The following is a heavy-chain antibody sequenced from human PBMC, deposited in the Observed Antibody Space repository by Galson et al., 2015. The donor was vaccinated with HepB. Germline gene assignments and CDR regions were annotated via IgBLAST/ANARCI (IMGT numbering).Heavy chain of an antibody. J-gene: IGHJ4*02. CDR2: IKQDGSEK. CDR3: AREWRHYYDSSGELRTLDY. Sequence: SLRLSCAASGFTFSSYWMSWVRQAPGKGLEWVANIKQDGSEKYYVDSVKGRFTISRDNAKNSLYLQMNSLRAEDTAVYYCAREWRHYYDSSGELRTLDYWGQGTLVTVSS. V-gene: IGHV3-7*03. CDR1: GFTFSSYW. D-gene: IGHD3-22*01.